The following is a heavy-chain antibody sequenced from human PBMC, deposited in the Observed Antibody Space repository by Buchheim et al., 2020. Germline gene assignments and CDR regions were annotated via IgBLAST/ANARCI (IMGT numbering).Heavy chain of an antibody. CDR3: AKEGEWELHFDY. J-gene: IGHJ4*02. CDR1: GFTFSSYG. CDR2: ISYDGSNK. D-gene: IGHD1-26*01. Sequence: QVQLVESGGGVVQPGRSLRLSCAASGFTFSSYGMHWVRQAPGKGLEWVAVISYDGSNKYYADSVKGRFTISRDNFKNTLYLQMNSLRAEDTAVYYCAKEGEWELHFDYWGQGTL. V-gene: IGHV3-30*18.